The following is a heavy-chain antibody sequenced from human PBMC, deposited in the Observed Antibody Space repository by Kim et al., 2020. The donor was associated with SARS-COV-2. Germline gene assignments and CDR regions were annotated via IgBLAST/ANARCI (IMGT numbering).Heavy chain of an antibody. D-gene: IGHD2-15*01. CDR2: ISYDGSNK. CDR3: ARDLRPYCSGGSCYSNY. CDR1: GFTFSSYG. J-gene: IGHJ4*01. V-gene: IGHV3-33*05. Sequence: GGSLRLSCAASGFTFSSYGMHWVRQAPGKGLEWVAVISYDGSNKYYADSVKGRFTISRDNSKNTLYLQMNSLRAEDTAVYYCARDLRPYCSGGSCYSNY.